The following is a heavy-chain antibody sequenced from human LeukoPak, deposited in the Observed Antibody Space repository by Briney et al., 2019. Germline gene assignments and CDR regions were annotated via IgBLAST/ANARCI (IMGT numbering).Heavy chain of an antibody. CDR1: GFTFSGYW. D-gene: IGHD2-15*01. CDR3: ARLRYSDY. Sequence: QTGGSLRLSCAASGFTFSGYWMTWVRQAPGKGLEWVANIKQDGSENYYVDSVKGRFTISRDNAKNSLHLQMNSLRAEDTAVYYCARLRYSDYWGRGTQVTVSS. V-gene: IGHV3-7*01. CDR2: IKQDGSEN. J-gene: IGHJ4*02.